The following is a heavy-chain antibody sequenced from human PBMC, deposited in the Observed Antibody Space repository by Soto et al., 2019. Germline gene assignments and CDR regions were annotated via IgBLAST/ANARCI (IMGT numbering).Heavy chain of an antibody. Sequence: ASVKVSCKASGYTFSSYYIHWVRQAPGQGLEWIGIINPNGGSTKYSQKFKGRVTITRDTSTSTAYMELSSLRSEDTAVYYCARDPMVVTDHIDYWGQGTLVTVSS. CDR2: INPNGGST. D-gene: IGHD2-21*02. J-gene: IGHJ4*02. CDR1: GYTFSSYY. V-gene: IGHV1-46*01. CDR3: ARDPMVVTDHIDY.